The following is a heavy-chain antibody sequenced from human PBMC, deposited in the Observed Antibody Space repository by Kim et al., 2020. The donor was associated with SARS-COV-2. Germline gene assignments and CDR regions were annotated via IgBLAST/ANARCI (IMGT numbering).Heavy chain of an antibody. Sequence: TPSLQSRLTMSLDTSKNQFSLRLSSVTAADTAVYYCTKPRAWGDTFDVWGQGTMVTVSS. V-gene: IGHV4-39*01. CDR3: TKPRAWGDTFDV. D-gene: IGHD7-27*01. J-gene: IGHJ3*01.